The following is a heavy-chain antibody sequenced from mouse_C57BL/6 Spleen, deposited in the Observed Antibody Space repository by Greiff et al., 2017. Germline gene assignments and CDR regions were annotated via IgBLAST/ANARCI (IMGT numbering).Heavy chain of an antibody. CDR1: GYAFSSYW. Sequence: QVHVKQSGAELVKPGASVKISCTASGYAFSSYWMNWVKQRPGKGLEWIGQIYPGDGDTNYNGKIKGKATLTADKSSSTAYMQLSSLTSEDSAVYCCSRRMDYWGQGTSVTVSS. V-gene: IGHV1-80*01. J-gene: IGHJ4*01. CDR2: IYPGDGDT. CDR3: SRRMDY.